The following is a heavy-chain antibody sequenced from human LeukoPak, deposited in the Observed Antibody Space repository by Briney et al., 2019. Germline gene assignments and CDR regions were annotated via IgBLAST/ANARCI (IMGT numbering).Heavy chain of an antibody. CDR3: ARGRGYSYGIDY. Sequence: SETLSLTCTVSGGSISSGSYYWSWIRQPAGKGLEWIGRIYTSGSTNYNPSLKSRVTISEDTSENQFSLKLSSVTAADTAVYYCARGRGYSYGIDYWGQGTLVTVSS. CDR1: GGSISSGSYY. J-gene: IGHJ4*02. CDR2: IYTSGST. D-gene: IGHD5-12*01. V-gene: IGHV4-61*02.